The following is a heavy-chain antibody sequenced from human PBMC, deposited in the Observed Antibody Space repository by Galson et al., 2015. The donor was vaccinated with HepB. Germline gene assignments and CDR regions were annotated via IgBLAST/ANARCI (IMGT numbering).Heavy chain of an antibody. Sequence: SLRLSCAASGFTFSSYAMHWVRQAPGKGLEWVAVISYDGSNKYYADSVKGRSTISRDNSKNTLYLQMNSLRAEDTAVYYCASVESSGWQGLLFDYWGQGTLVTVSS. CDR2: ISYDGSNK. D-gene: IGHD6-19*01. J-gene: IGHJ4*02. CDR1: GFTFSSYA. CDR3: ASVESSGWQGLLFDY. V-gene: IGHV3-30*04.